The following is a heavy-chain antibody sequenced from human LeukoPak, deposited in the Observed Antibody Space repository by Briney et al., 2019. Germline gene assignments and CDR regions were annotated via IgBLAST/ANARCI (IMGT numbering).Heavy chain of an antibody. CDR1: GGSISSGGYY. D-gene: IGHD3-9*01. V-gene: IGHV4-30-2*01. Sequence: SETLSLTCTVSGGSISSGGYYWSWIRQPPGKGLEWIGYIYHSGSTYYNPSLKSRVTISVDRSKNQFSLKLSSVTAADTAVYYCAREVKDILTGFRYFDYWGQGTLVTVSS. CDR2: IYHSGST. CDR3: AREVKDILTGFRYFDY. J-gene: IGHJ4*02.